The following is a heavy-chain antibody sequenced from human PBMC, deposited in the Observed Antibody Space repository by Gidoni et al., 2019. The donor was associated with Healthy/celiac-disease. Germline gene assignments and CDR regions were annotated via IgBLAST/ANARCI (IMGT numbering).Heavy chain of an antibody. J-gene: IGHJ6*03. Sequence: QVQLVQSGAEVKKPGASVKVSCQASGYTFTSYDINWVRQSTGQGLEWMGWMNPNSGNTGYAQKYQGRVTMTRNTSISTAYMELSSLRSEDTAVYYCARGSERYCSSTSCYYYYYYMDVWGKGTTVTVS. D-gene: IGHD2-2*01. CDR1: GYTFTSYD. CDR3: ARGSERYCSSTSCYYYYYYMDV. V-gene: IGHV1-8*01. CDR2: MNPNSGNT.